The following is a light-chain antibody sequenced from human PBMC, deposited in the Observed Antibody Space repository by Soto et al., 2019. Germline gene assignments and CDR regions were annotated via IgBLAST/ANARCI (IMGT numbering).Light chain of an antibody. Sequence: IVLTQSPGTLSLSLGERATLSCRASEGFXSNYVAGDQQKLGEAPGLPXDNASSRATGSPDRLSGSGSATDFTLPISRLEPEDLAVYYCQQYGSAPWTCGQGTKVDI. V-gene: IGKV3-20*01. CDR3: QQYGSAPWT. CDR1: EGFXSNY. CDR2: NAS. J-gene: IGKJ1*01.